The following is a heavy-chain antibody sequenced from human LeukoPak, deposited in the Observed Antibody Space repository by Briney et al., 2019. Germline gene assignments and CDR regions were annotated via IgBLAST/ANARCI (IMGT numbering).Heavy chain of an antibody. D-gene: IGHD1-7*01. CDR1: GYSISSGYY. V-gene: IGHV4-38-2*02. J-gene: IGHJ6*03. CDR3: ARTYWNYVSPPGYYYMDV. Sequence: SETLSLTCTVSGYSISSGYYWGWIRQPPGKGLEWIGSIYHSGSTYYNPSLKSRVTISVDTSKNQFSLKLSSVTAADTAVYYCARTYWNYVSPPGYYYMDVWGKGTTVTVSS. CDR2: IYHSGST.